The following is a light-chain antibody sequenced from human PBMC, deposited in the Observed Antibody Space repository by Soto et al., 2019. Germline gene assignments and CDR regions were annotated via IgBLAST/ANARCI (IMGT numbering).Light chain of an antibody. CDR1: SSDIGDYDY. Sequence: QSALTQPASVSGSPGQSITISCTGTSSDIGDYDYVSWYQQRPGRAPKLMIYEVRYRPSGVSNRFSGFKSGNTASLTISGLQAEDEADYYCCSYTRSSNHYFFGSGTKVTVL. J-gene: IGLJ1*01. CDR3: CSYTRSSNHYF. CDR2: EVR. V-gene: IGLV2-14*01.